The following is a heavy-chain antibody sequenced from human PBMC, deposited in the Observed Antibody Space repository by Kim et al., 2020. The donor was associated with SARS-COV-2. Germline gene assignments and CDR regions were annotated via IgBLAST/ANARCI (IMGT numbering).Heavy chain of an antibody. CDR3: ARVDIAEMDV. V-gene: IGHV3-21*01. D-gene: IGHD5-12*01. J-gene: IGHJ6*02. CDR2: ISSSSNYI. CDR1: GFNFRSYT. Sequence: GGSLRLSCAGAGFNFRSYTLNWVRQAPGKGLEWVASISSSSNYIYYADLVRGRFTISRDNAKNLVYLQMNSLKGDDAAVYYCARVDIAEMDVWGQGTTVTVSS.